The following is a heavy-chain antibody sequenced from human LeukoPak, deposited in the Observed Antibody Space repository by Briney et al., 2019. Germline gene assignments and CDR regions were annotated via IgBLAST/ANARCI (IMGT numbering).Heavy chain of an antibody. J-gene: IGHJ4*02. CDR3: ARHDILTGYYNSYFDY. CDR2: INHSGST. Sequence: SETLSLTCAVYGGSFSGYYWSWIRQPPGKGLEWIGEINHSGSTNYNPSLKSRVTISVDTSKNQFSLKLSSVTAADTAVYYCARHDILTGYYNSYFDYWGQGTLVTVSS. CDR1: GGSFSGYY. V-gene: IGHV4-34*01. D-gene: IGHD3-9*01.